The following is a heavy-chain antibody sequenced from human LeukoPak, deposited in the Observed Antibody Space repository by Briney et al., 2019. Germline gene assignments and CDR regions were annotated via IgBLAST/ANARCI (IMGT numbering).Heavy chain of an antibody. CDR3: AREQGALDS. V-gene: IGHV3-74*01. CDR1: GFTFDDYA. Sequence: GGSLRLSCAASGFTFDDYAMHWVRQAPGKGLVWVSHVSSAGYTTRYADSVKGRFTISRDNAKNTLYLQMNSLRAEDTAVYYCAREQGALDSWGQGTLVTVSS. J-gene: IGHJ4*02. CDR2: VSSAGYTT.